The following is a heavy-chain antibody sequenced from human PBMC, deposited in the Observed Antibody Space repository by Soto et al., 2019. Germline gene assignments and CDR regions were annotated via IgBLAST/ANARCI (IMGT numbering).Heavy chain of an antibody. V-gene: IGHV3-48*01. Sequence: GGSLRLSCAASGFTFSSYSMNWVRQAPGKGLEWVSYISSSSSTIYYADSVKGRFTISRDNAKNSLYLQMNSLRAEDTAVYYCARELVDFWSGYYEGGEFDYWGQGTLVTVSS. CDR3: ARELVDFWSGYYEGGEFDY. D-gene: IGHD3-3*01. CDR1: GFTFSSYS. CDR2: ISSSSSTI. J-gene: IGHJ4*02.